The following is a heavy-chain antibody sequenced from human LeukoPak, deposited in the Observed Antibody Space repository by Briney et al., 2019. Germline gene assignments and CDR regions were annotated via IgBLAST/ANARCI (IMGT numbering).Heavy chain of an antibody. D-gene: IGHD3-10*01. V-gene: IGHV4-59*06. Sequence: SETLSLTCTVSGGSISSYYWSWIRQHPGKGLEWIGYIYYSGSTYYNPSLKSRVTISVDTSKNQFSLKLSSVTAADTAVYYCARAITMVRGIFDYWGQGTLVTVSS. CDR2: IYYSGST. J-gene: IGHJ4*02. CDR3: ARAITMVRGIFDY. CDR1: GGSISSYY.